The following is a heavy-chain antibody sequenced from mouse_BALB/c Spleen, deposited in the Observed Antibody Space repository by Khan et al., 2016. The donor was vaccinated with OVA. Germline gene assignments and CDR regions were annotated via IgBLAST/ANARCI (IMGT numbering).Heavy chain of an antibody. CDR2: IFSGNSDT. CDR3: TRAGYGSFAY. V-gene: IGHV1-5*01. D-gene: IGHD1-1*01. Sequence: VRLQQSGTVLARPGSSVKMSCKASGYTFTSYWMHWVKQRPGQGLEWIGGIFSGNSDTSYNKKFKGKAKLTAVTSAFTAYMELSRLTNEDSAVYYCTRAGYGSFAYWGQGTLVTVSA. CDR1: GYTFTSYW. J-gene: IGHJ3*01.